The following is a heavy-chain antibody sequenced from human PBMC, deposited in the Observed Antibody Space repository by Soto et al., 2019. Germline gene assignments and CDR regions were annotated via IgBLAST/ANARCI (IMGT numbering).Heavy chain of an antibody. CDR2: ILPVFGTP. D-gene: IGHD6-13*01. CDR1: GGIFNSYA. Sequence: GASVKVSCKASGGIFNSYAISWVRQAPGQGLEWMGGILPVFGTPSNSQKFQDRVTITADRSTSTAYMELSGLRSDDTAVYYCARSAAAGPKGSMDVWGQGTRVTVSS. V-gene: IGHV1-69*06. J-gene: IGHJ6*02. CDR3: ARSAAAGPKGSMDV.